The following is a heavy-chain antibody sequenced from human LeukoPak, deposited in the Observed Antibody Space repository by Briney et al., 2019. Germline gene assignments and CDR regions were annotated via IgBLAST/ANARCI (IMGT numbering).Heavy chain of an antibody. V-gene: IGHV4-30-4*01. CDR2: IYYSGST. Sequence: PSETLSLTCTVSGGSISSGDYYWSWIRQPPGKGLEWIGYIYYSGSTYYNPSLKSRVTISVDTSKNQFSLKLSSVTAADTAVYYCAREVMDSMRFGELLWDVWFDPWGQGTLVTVSS. CDR3: AREVMDSMRFGELLWDVWFDP. CDR1: GGSISSGDYY. D-gene: IGHD3-10*01. J-gene: IGHJ5*02.